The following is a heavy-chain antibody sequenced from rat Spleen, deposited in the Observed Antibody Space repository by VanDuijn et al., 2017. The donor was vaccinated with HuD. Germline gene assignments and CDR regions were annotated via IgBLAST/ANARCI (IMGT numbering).Heavy chain of an antibody. CDR3: TTVLQDHWFAY. CDR2: ITNTGGNI. V-gene: IGHV5-31*01. J-gene: IGHJ3*01. Sequence: EVQLVETGGGLVQPGRSLKLSCAASGFNFNDHWMGWVRQAPGKGLEWIASITNTGGNIYYPDSVKGRFTISRHNTQNTLYLQMNSLRSEDTATYYCTTVLQDHWFAYWGQGTLVTVSS. CDR1: GFNFNDHW. D-gene: IGHD1-1*01.